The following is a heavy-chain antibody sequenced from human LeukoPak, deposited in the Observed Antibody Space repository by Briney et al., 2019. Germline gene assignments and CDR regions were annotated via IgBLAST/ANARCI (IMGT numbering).Heavy chain of an antibody. CDR1: GFTFSSYE. J-gene: IGHJ4*02. CDR3: ARGDSGSYYFDY. Sequence: PGGSLRLSCAASGFTFSSYEMNWVRQAPGKGLKWVSYISSSGSTIYYADSVKGRFTISRDNAKNSLYLQMNSLRAEDTAVYYCARGDSGSYYFDYWGQGTLVTVSS. CDR2: ISSSGSTI. V-gene: IGHV3-48*03. D-gene: IGHD1-26*01.